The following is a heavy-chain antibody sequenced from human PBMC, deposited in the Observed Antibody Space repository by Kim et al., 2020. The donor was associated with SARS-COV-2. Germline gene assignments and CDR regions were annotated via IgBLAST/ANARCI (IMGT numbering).Heavy chain of an antibody. CDR2: IIPIFGIA. CDR3: ATFSSSSSDRDAFDI. D-gene: IGHD6-6*01. J-gene: IGHJ3*02. Sequence: SVKVSCKASGGTFSSYAISWVRQAPGQGLEWMGRIIPIFGIANYAQKFQGRVTITADKSTSTAYMELSSLRSEDTAVYYCATFSSSSSDRDAFDIWGQGTMVTVSS. CDR1: GGTFSSYA. V-gene: IGHV1-69*04.